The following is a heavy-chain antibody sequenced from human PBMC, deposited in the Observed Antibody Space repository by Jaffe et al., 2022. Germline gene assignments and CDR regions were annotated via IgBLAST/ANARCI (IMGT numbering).Heavy chain of an antibody. Sequence: QITLNESGPMLVKPTQTLTLTCSFSGFSLTTPGLGVGWIRQPPGKALEWLAIIYWDDVKRYNPALTTRLTVTKGTSEDTSRNHVVLTMTNMDHVDTATYYCARRQRVTYHGNDAFDVWGQGTMVTVSS. V-gene: IGHV2-5*02. J-gene: IGHJ3*01. CDR1: GFSLTTPGLG. CDR2: IYWDDVK. CDR3: ARRQRVTYHGNDAFDV.